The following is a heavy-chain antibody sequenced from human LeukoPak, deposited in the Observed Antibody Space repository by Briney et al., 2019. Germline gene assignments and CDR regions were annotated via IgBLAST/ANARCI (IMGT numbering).Heavy chain of an antibody. CDR3: ATDRDSSRQKRFDY. CDR1: GFTFSSYS. CDR2: ISSSSSTI. V-gene: IGHV3-48*04. Sequence: GGSLRLSCAASGFTFSSYSMNWVRQAPGKGLEWVSYISSSSSTIYYADSVKGRFTISRDNAKNSLYLQMNSLGAEDTAVYYCATDRDSSRQKRFDYWGQGTLVTVSS. J-gene: IGHJ4*02. D-gene: IGHD6-13*01.